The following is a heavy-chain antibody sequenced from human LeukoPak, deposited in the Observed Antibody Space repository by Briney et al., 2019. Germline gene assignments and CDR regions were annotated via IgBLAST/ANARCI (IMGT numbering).Heavy chain of an antibody. CDR3: ATPYSGGAFDI. CDR2: ISAYNGKT. J-gene: IGHJ3*02. Sequence: ASVKVSCKASGYTFTSYGISWVRQAPGQGVEWRGWISAYNGKTKYAQKLHARVTMTRDTSISTAYMELSRLRSDDTAVYYCATPYSGGAFDIWGQGTMVTVSS. V-gene: IGHV1-18*01. D-gene: IGHD5-18*01. CDR1: GYTFTSYG.